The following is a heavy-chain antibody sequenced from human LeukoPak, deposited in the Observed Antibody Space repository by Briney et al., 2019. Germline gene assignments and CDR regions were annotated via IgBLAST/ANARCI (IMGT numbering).Heavy chain of an antibody. CDR1: GGSISSYY. J-gene: IGHJ4*02. CDR3: ARQFGELYFDY. D-gene: IGHD3-10*01. Sequence: TSETLSLTCTVSGGSISSYYWSWIRQPPGKGLEWIGYIYYSGSTNYNPSLKSRVTTSVDTSKNQFSLKLSSVTAADTAVYYCARQFGELYFDYWGQGTLVTVSS. CDR2: IYYSGST. V-gene: IGHV4-59*08.